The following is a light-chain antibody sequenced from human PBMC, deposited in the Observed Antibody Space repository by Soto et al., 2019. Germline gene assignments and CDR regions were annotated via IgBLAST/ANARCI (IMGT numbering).Light chain of an antibody. CDR2: AAS. CDR1: QSISSY. CDR3: QQSYRTPYT. V-gene: IGKV1-39*01. J-gene: IGKJ2*01. Sequence: DIQMTQSPSSLSASVGDRVTITCRASQSISSYLNWYQQKPGKAPNLLIYAASSLQSGVPSRFSGSGSGTDCTLTSSSLQPEDFATYYCQQSYRTPYTFGQGTKLEIK.